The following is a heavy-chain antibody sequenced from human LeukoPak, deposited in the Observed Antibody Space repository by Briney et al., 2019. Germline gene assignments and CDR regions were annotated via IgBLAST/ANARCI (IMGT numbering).Heavy chain of an antibody. Sequence: PTGRSLRLSCAASGFTFSSYGMHWVRQAPGKGLEWVAVIWYDGSHQYYVDSVKGRFTISRDNSKNILYLQMNSLRAEDTAVYYCARDRFKEQKVRHFDRWGQGTLVTVSS. CDR1: GFTFSSYG. CDR3: ARDRFKEQKVRHFDR. D-gene: IGHD6-13*01. CDR2: IWYDGSHQ. V-gene: IGHV3-33*01. J-gene: IGHJ4*02.